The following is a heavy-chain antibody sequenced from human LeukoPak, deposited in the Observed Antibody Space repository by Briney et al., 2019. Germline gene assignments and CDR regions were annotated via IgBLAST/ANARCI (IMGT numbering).Heavy chain of an antibody. CDR3: AKDKFDGSGSYYFDY. Sequence: PGGSLRLSCAASGFTFDDYAMHWVRQAPGKGLKWVSLISWDGGRTYYADSVRGRFTISRDNSKNSLYLQMNSLRAEDTALYYCAKDKFDGSGSYYFDYWGQGTLVTVSS. CDR2: ISWDGGRT. D-gene: IGHD3-10*01. V-gene: IGHV3-43D*03. J-gene: IGHJ4*02. CDR1: GFTFDDYA.